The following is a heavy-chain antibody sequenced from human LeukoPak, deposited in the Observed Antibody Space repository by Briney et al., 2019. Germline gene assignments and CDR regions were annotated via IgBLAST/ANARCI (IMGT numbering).Heavy chain of an antibody. D-gene: IGHD6-19*01. CDR1: GYSFTTYW. V-gene: IGHV5-51*01. CDR2: AYPDDSDA. J-gene: IGHJ4*02. Sequence: LGESLKISRKGSGYSFTTYWIGWVRQMPGKGLEWMGIAYPDDSDARYSPSFQGQVTISVDKSINTAFLQWSSLKASDTAMYYCARLSSGWCFNYWGQGTLVTVSS. CDR3: ARLSSGWCFNY.